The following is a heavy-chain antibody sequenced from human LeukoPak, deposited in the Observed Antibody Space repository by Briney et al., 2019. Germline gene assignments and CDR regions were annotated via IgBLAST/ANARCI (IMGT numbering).Heavy chain of an antibody. J-gene: IGHJ5*02. CDR3: ARSDRQWLADWFDP. Sequence: PGGSLRLSCAASGFTFSSYAMHWVRQAPGKGLEWVAVISYDGSNKYYADSVKGRFTISRDNSKNTLYLQMNSLRAEDTAVYYCARSDRQWLADWFDPWGQGTLVTVSS. V-gene: IGHV3-30-3*01. CDR1: GFTFSSYA. D-gene: IGHD6-19*01. CDR2: ISYDGSNK.